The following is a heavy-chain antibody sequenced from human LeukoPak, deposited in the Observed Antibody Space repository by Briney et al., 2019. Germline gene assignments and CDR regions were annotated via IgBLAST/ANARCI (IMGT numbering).Heavy chain of an antibody. V-gene: IGHV3-53*01. CDR2: LYSDGNT. J-gene: IGHJ4*02. D-gene: IGHD1-14*01. CDR3: PRGVEPLAANTLAY. CDR1: GFTLITND. Sequence: GGSLRLSCAPSGFTLITNDMTWVRQAPGKRLEWVAVLYSDGNTKYTDPVLARLTISSNNYNNTQYHEIKSPPADHTPVHYLPRGVEPLAANTLAYWRQGTVVTVSS.